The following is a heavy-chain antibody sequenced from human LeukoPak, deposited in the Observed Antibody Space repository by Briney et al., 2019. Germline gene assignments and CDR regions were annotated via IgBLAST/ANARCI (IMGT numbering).Heavy chain of an antibody. J-gene: IGHJ6*02. CDR1: GFTFSNYG. CDR2: IWSDGSNK. Sequence: PGGSLRLSCAASGFTFSNYGIHWVRQAPGKGLEWVAIIWSDGSNKYYADSVKGRFTISRDNSKNTLYLQMSSLRAEDTAVYYCARALFAGAFYGMDVWGQGTTVTVSS. D-gene: IGHD3-10*01. CDR3: ARALFAGAFYGMDV. V-gene: IGHV3-33*01.